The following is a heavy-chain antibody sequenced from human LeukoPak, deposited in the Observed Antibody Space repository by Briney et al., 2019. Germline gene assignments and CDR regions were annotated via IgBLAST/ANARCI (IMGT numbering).Heavy chain of an antibody. J-gene: IGHJ4*02. V-gene: IGHV3-23*01. CDR1: GFTFSSYA. D-gene: IGHD1-26*01. CDR3: AKNVGANVYFDY. Sequence: PGGSLRLSCAASGFTFSSYAMSWVRQAPGKGLERVSAISGSGGSTYYADSVKGRFTISRDNSKNTLYLQMNSLRAEDTAVYYCAKNVGANVYFDYWGQGTLVTVSS. CDR2: ISGSGGST.